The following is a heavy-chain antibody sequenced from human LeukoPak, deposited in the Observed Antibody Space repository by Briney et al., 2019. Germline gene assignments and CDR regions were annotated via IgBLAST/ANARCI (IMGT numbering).Heavy chain of an antibody. J-gene: IGHJ6*03. CDR2: INHSGST. Sequence: SETLSLTCAVYGGSFSGYYWSWIRQPPGKGLEWIGEINHSGSTNYNPSLKSRVTISVDTSKNQFSLKLSSVTAADTAVYYCARLGGSIAARPGYYYYYMDVWGKGTTVTVSS. CDR1: GGSFSGYY. V-gene: IGHV4-34*01. CDR3: ARLGGSIAARPGYYYYYMDV. D-gene: IGHD6-6*01.